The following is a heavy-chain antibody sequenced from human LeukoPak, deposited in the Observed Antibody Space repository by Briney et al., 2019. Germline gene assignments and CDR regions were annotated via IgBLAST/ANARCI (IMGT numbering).Heavy chain of an antibody. Sequence: GGSLRLSCAASGFTFTTYPMSWVRQAPGKGLEWVGRIKSKSAGGTTDHAAPVKGRFTISRDDSKNTLYLQMNSLTIEDTAVYYCVTPPDWGQGTLVTVSS. CDR2: IKSKSAGGTT. D-gene: IGHD5-18*01. CDR1: GFTFTTYP. CDR3: VTPPD. V-gene: IGHV3-15*01. J-gene: IGHJ4*02.